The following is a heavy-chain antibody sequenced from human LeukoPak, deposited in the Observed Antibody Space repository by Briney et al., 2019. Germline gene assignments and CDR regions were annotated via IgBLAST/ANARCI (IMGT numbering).Heavy chain of an antibody. CDR3: AKSTEWGLLKAGCSDY. J-gene: IGHJ4*02. CDR1: GFTFSSYA. D-gene: IGHD2-15*01. CDR2: ISGSGGST. V-gene: IGHV3-23*01. Sequence: HPGGSLRLSCAASGFTFSSYAMSWVRQAPGKGLEWVSAISGSGGSTYYADSVKGRSTISRDNSKNTLYLQMNSLRAEDTAVYYCAKSTEWGLLKAGCSDYWGQGTLVTVSS.